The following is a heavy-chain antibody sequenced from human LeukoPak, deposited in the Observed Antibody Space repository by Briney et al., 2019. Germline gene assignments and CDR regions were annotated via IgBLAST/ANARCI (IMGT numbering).Heavy chain of an antibody. CDR1: GGSISSSSYY. CDR2: IYYSGST. D-gene: IGHD5-18*01. Sequence: SETLSLTCTVSGGSISSSSYYWGWIRQPPGKGLEWIGSIYYSGSTYYNPSLKSRVTISVDKSKNQFSLKLSSVTAADTAVYYCARVDTAMVTSVYYFDYWGQGTLVTVSS. J-gene: IGHJ4*02. V-gene: IGHV4-39*07. CDR3: ARVDTAMVTSVYYFDY.